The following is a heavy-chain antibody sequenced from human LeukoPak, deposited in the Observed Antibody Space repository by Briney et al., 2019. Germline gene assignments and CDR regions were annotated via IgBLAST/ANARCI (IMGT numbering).Heavy chain of an antibody. CDR3: TRRHDGQGR. J-gene: IGHJ4*02. Sequence: PGGSLRLSCAASGFTFSGSAMHWVRQASGKGLEWFGRIRSKANSYATAYAASVKGRFTISRDDSKNTAYLQMNSLKTEDTAVYYCTRRHDGQGRWGQGTLVTVSS. CDR1: GFTFSGSA. D-gene: IGHD3-16*01. V-gene: IGHV3-73*01. CDR2: IRSKANSYAT.